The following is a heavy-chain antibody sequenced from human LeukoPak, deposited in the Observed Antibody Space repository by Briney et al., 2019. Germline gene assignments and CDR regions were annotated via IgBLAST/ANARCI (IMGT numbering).Heavy chain of an antibody. D-gene: IGHD6-19*01. Sequence: GGSLRLSCAASGFTFSSYWMHWVRQAPGKGLVWVSRSNRDGNSSAYADSVKGRFTVSRDNAKNSLYLQMNSLGAEDTAVYYCARLGLSAVAIFLIDYWGQGTLVTVSS. J-gene: IGHJ4*02. CDR2: SNRDGNSS. CDR1: GFTFSSYW. CDR3: ARLGLSAVAIFLIDY. V-gene: IGHV3-74*01.